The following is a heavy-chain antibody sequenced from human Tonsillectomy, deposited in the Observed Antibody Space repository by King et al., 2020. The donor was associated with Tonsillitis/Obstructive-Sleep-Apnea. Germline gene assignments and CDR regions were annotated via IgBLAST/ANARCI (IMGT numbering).Heavy chain of an antibody. CDR1: GFTFGDYV. J-gene: IGHJ4*02. D-gene: IGHD2-21*02. V-gene: IGHV3-49*05. CDR3: SRASVTEDRDY. Sequence: KLVQSGGALVKPGRSLRLSCTASGFTFGDYVMNWFRQAPGKGLEWVGFIRTKTYGGTTEYAASVKGRFTISRDDSKSIAYLQMNSLKTEDTAIYYCSRASVTEDRDYWGQGTLVTVSS. CDR2: IRTKTYGGTT.